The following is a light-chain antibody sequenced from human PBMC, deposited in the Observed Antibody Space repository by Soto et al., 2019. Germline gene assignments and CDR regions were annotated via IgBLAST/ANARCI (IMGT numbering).Light chain of an antibody. CDR2: QVT. CDR3: SSYTSSINYV. Sequence: QSALTQPASVSGSPGQSITISCTGTSSDVDIYKYVSWYQQHPGKAPKLMIYQVTNRPSGVSNSFSGSKSGNTASLTISGLQAEDEADYYCSSYTSSINYVFGTGTKLTVL. J-gene: IGLJ1*01. V-gene: IGLV2-14*01. CDR1: SSDVDIYKY.